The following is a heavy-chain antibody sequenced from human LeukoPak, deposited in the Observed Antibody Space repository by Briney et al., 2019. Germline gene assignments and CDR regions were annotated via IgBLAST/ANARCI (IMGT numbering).Heavy chain of an antibody. CDR3: AKDLDYYGSGSAFDY. D-gene: IGHD3-10*01. J-gene: IGHJ4*02. V-gene: IGHV3-74*01. CDR1: GFTLTSYW. CDR2: INTDGSST. Sequence: GGSLRLSCAASGFTLTSYWMHWVRQAPGKGLVWVSRINTDGSSTSYADSVKGRFTISRDNAKNSLYLQMNSLRAEDTAVYYCAKDLDYYGSGSAFDYWGQGTLVTVSS.